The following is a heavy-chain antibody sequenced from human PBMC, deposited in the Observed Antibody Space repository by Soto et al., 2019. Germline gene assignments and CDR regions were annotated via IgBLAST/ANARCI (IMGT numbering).Heavy chain of an antibody. CDR3: ARSTGGLPRFDY. J-gene: IGHJ4*02. CDR2: IYTSGST. V-gene: IGHV4-4*07. Sequence: SETLSLTCTVSGGSISSYYWSWIRQPAGKGLEWIGRIYTSGSTKYSPSLKSRVTMSVEKSKNQFSLKLSSVTAADTAVYYCARSTGGLPRFDYWGQGTLVTVSS. D-gene: IGHD5-12*01. CDR1: GGSISSYY.